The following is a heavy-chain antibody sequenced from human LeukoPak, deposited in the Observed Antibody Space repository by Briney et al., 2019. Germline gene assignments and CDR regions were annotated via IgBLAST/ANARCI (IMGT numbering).Heavy chain of an antibody. D-gene: IGHD4-23*01. CDR3: AKDLPTPYFDY. V-gene: IGHV3-30*02. CDR2: IRYDESTK. Sequence: GGSLRLSCAASGFTFSIYGMHWVREAPGKGLEWVAFIRYDESTKFYADSVKGRFTISRDNSKTTLFLQMYSLRAEDTAVYYCAKDLPTPYFDYWGQGTLVTVSS. CDR1: GFTFSIYG. J-gene: IGHJ4*02.